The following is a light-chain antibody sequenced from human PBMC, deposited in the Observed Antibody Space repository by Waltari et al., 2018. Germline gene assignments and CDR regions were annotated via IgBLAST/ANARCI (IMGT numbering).Light chain of an antibody. CDR1: SSNIGSNT. CDR2: SND. Sequence: QSVLTQPPSASGTPGQRVTISCSGSSSNIGSNTVNWYQQLPGTAPKVLIDSNDQRPSGVPDRFSGSKSGTSASLAISGLQAEDEAGYYCAAWDDSLKTVIFGGGTKLTVL. CDR3: AAWDDSLKTVI. V-gene: IGLV1-44*01. J-gene: IGLJ2*01.